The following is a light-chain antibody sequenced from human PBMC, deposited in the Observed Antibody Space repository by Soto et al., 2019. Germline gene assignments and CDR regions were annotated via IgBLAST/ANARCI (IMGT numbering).Light chain of an antibody. CDR1: SSDVGSYNL. J-gene: IGLJ2*01. CDR3: CSYAGSQV. Sequence: QSALTQPASVSGSPGQSITISCTGTSSDVGSYNLVSWYPQHPGKAPKLMIYEGSKRPSGVSNRFSGSKSGNTASLTISGLQAEDEADYYCCSYAGSQVFGGGTKLTVL. V-gene: IGLV2-23*01. CDR2: EGS.